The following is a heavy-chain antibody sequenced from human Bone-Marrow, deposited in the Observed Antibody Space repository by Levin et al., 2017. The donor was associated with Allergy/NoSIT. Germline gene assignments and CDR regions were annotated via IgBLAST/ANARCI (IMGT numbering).Heavy chain of an antibody. CDR2: IYYSGST. CDR3: ARVRGRYSGYDFDY. V-gene: IGHV4-59*01. Sequence: SETLSLTCTVSGGSISSYYWSWIRQPPGKGLEWIGYIYYSGSTNYNPSLKSRVTISVDTSKNQFSLKLSSVTAADTAVYYCARVRGRYSGYDFDYWGQGTLVTVSS. J-gene: IGHJ4*02. D-gene: IGHD5-12*01. CDR1: GGSISSYY.